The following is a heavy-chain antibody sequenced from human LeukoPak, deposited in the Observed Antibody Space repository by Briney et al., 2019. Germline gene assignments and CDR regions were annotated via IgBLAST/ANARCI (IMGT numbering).Heavy chain of an antibody. Sequence: QPGGSLRLSCAASGFTFSSYAMSWVRQAPGKGLEWVANIKQDGSEKYYVDSVKGRFAISRDNAKNSLYLQMNSLRAEDTAVYYCARGLGDSSGSDAFDFWGQGTMVAVSS. CDR3: ARGLGDSSGSDAFDF. J-gene: IGHJ3*01. CDR2: IKQDGSEK. V-gene: IGHV3-7*03. D-gene: IGHD3-22*01. CDR1: GFTFSSYA.